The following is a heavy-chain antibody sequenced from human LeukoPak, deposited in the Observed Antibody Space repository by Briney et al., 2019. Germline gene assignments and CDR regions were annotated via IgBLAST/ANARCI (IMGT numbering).Heavy chain of an antibody. CDR2: ISGGGGST. J-gene: IGHJ4*02. V-gene: IGHV3-23*01. CDR3: AKRTSDY. CDR1: GFTFSSYS. Sequence: PGGSLRLSCAASGFTFSSYSMNWVRQAPGKGLEWVSTISGGGGSTYYADSVKGRFTISRDNSKNSLYLQMNSLRAEDTAVYYCAKRTSDYWGQGTLVTVSS.